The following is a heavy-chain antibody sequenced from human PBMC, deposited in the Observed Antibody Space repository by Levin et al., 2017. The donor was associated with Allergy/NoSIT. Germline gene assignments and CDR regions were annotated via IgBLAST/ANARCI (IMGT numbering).Heavy chain of an antibody. V-gene: IGHV3-11*01. CDR2: ISASGTAI. J-gene: IGHJ4*02. CDR1: GFTFSNYY. CDR3: VGFYTNTWYVEGFDY. Sequence: MAGGSLRLSCAASGFTFSNYYMSWIRQTPGKGLEWVSFISASGTAIYYADSVKGRFTISRDNAENSLYLQMNSLRAEDTAVYYCVGFYTNTWYVEGFDYWGQGTLVTVSS. D-gene: IGHD2-2*02.